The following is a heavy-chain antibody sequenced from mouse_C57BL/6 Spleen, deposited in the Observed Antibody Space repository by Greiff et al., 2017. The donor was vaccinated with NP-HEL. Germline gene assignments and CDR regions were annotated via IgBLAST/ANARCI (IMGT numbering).Heavy chain of an antibody. CDR3: TRPHLDYYAMDY. V-gene: IGHV1-5*01. Sequence: VQLQQSGTVLARPGASVKMSCKTSGYTFTSYWMNWVKQRPGQGLEWIGAIYPGNSDTSYNQKFKGKATLTAVTSASTAYMELSSLTNEDSAVYYCTRPHLDYYAMDYWGQGTSVTVSS. J-gene: IGHJ4*01. CDR2: IYPGNSDT. CDR1: GYTFTSYW.